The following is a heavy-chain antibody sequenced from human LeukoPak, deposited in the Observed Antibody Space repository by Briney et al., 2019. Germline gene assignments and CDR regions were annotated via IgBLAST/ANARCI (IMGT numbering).Heavy chain of an antibody. CDR3: ARHADGGDALNWFDP. V-gene: IGHV4-59*01. Sequence: SETLSLTCTVSGGSISSYYWSWIRQPPGKGLEWIGYIYYSGSTNYNPSLKSRVTISVDTSKNQFSLKLSSVTAADTAVYYCARHADGGDALNWFDPWGQGTLVTVSS. D-gene: IGHD2-21*02. CDR2: IYYSGST. CDR1: GGSISSYY. J-gene: IGHJ5*02.